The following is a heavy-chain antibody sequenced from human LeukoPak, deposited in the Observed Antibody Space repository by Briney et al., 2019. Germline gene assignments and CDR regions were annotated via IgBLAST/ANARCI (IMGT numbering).Heavy chain of an antibody. CDR2: ISAYNGNT. CDR1: GGTFSSYA. D-gene: IGHD4-23*01. V-gene: IGHV1-18*01. CDR3: ARVDYGGKDTDY. J-gene: IGHJ4*02. Sequence: GASVKVSCKASGGTFSSYAISWVRRAPGQGLEWMGWISAYNGNTNYAQKLQGRVTMTTDTSTSTAYMELRSLRSDDTAVYYCARVDYGGKDTDYWGQGTLVTVSS.